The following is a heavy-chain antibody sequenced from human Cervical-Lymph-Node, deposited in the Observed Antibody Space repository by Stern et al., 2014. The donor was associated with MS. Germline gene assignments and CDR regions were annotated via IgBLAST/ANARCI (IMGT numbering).Heavy chain of an antibody. CDR3: TTDLVYADY. V-gene: IGHV3-15*01. D-gene: IGHD2-2*01. CDR1: GITFNNAW. CDR2: IKSKSAGETT. Sequence: EDQLVESGGGLVKPGWSLRLSCAASGITFNNAWINWVRQAPGKGLEWVGRIKSKSAGETTDYAAPVKGRFIISRDDSKNTLYLQMNSLKIEDTAVYYCTTDLVYADYWGQGTLVTVSS. J-gene: IGHJ4*02.